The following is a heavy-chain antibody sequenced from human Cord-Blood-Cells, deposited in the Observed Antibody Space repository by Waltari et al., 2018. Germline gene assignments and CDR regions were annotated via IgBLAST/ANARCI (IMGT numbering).Heavy chain of an antibody. V-gene: IGHV4-30-4*01. Sequence: ESGPGLVKPSQNLSLTCTVPRGSISSGDYYWRWIRQPPGKGLEWIGYIYYSGSTYYNPSLKSRVTIAVDTSKNQCSLKLSSVTAADTAVYDCARVDPVRNCIDPWGQGTLVTVSS. CDR2: IYYSGST. CDR3: ARVDPVRNCIDP. CDR1: RGSISSGDYY. J-gene: IGHJ5*02.